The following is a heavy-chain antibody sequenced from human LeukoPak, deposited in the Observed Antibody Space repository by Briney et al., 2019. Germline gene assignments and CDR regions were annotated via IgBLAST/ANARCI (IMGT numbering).Heavy chain of an antibody. CDR2: IYYSGST. J-gene: IGHJ6*02. V-gene: IGHV4-39*01. D-gene: IGHD3-9*01. CDR1: GGSISSSSYY. CDR3: ARSEGGYFDWLAYGMDV. Sequence: SETLSLTCTVSGGSISSSSYYWGWIRQPPGKGLEWIGSIYYSGSTYYNPSLKGRVTISVDTSKNQFSLKLSSVTAADTAVYYCARSEGGYFDWLAYGMDVWGQGTLVTVSS.